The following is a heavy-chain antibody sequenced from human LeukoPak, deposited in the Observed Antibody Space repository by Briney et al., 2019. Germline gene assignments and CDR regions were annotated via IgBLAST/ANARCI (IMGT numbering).Heavy chain of an antibody. D-gene: IGHD2-2*01. V-gene: IGHV3-21*01. CDR2: IDPSSTYI. J-gene: IGHJ4*02. Sequence: PGGSLRLTCAASGFTFRSYSMNWVRQAPGKGLEWVSAIDPSSTYIYYADSVKGRFTISRDNAENSLYLQMNSLRVEDTAVYYCARAPTVLVGYCSSSSCQADYWGQGTLVTVSS. CDR1: GFTFRSYS. CDR3: ARAPTVLVGYCSSSSCQADY.